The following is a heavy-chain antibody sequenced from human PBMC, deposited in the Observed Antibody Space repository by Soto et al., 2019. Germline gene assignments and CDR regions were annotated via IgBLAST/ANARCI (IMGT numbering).Heavy chain of an antibody. D-gene: IGHD1-1*01. CDR2: VSASGLNT. J-gene: IGHJ4*02. CDR3: AIDRPRRTSGYFFHY. Sequence: GGSLRLSCAASGFTFSTYAMAWVRQAPGKGLEWVSGVSASGLNTDYADPVKGRFYISRDNSKNTVSLHMNSLRAEDTALYYCAIDRPRRTSGYFFHYCGQGTPVSGSS. V-gene: IGHV3-23*01. CDR1: GFTFSTYA.